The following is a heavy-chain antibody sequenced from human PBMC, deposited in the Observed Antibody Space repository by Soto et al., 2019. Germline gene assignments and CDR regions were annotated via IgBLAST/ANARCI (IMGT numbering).Heavy chain of an antibody. CDR2: IYSSGSG. Sequence: QVQLQESGPGMVMPSQTLSLTCSGSGGAISRDGYFWTWIRQLPGMGLEWLGYIYSSGSGYYDPSLAGHLSFSLALSVHEVSLQVYSVTSAATAVYFCERLPCSRTCSFGGVLDICCQVTVVTVSA. J-gene: IGHJ3*02. V-gene: IGHV4-31*01. CDR1: GGAISRDGYF. D-gene: IGHD2-2*01. CDR3: ERLPCSRTCSFGGVLDI.